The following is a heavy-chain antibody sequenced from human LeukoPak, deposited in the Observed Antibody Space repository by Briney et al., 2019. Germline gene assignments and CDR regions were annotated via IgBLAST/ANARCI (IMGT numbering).Heavy chain of an antibody. D-gene: IGHD3-22*01. CDR2: IKQDGSEK. CDR3: ARANHYSDSIGYSLYYLDY. V-gene: IGHV3-7*01. CDR1: GFTFSVYA. J-gene: IGHJ4*02. Sequence: GGSLRLSCAASGFTFSVYAMSWVRQAPGKGLEWVANIKQDGSEKYYVDSVKGRFTISRDNAKNSLYLQMNSLRAEDTAVYYCARANHYSDSIGYSLYYLDYWGQGTLVTVSS.